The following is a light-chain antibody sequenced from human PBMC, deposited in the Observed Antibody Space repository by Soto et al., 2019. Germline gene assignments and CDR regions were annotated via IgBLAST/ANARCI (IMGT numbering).Light chain of an antibody. CDR1: QSINSW. CDR2: DAS. V-gene: IGKV1-5*01. Sequence: DIQRTQSPSTLSASVGDTVTITCRASQSINSWLAWYQQKQGKAPKLXIYDASSLDSGVPSRFSGSGSGTEFTLTISSLQPDDFATYYCQQYNSYTLTFGGGTKVDIK. J-gene: IGKJ4*01. CDR3: QQYNSYTLT.